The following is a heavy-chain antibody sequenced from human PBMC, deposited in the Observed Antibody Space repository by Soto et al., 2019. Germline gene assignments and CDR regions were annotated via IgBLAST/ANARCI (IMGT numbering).Heavy chain of an antibody. J-gene: IGHJ5*01. CDR2: ISGSGNYT. CDR3: AREGINNYHQYLLAS. D-gene: IGHD4-4*01. V-gene: IGHV3-21*01. Sequence: PGGSLRLSCAASGFTFSTYSMNWVRQAPGKGLEWVSSISGSGNYTHYADFLRGRFTISRDNAKASLYLQMNSLRAEDTAVYYCAREGINNYHQYLLASWGQRTFVTGSS. CDR1: GFTFSTYS.